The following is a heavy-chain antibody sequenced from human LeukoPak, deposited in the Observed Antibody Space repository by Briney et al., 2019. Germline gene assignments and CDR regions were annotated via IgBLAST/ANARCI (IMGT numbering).Heavy chain of an antibody. CDR2: ISGSGDNT. CDR1: GFTFSNYA. V-gene: IGHV3-23*01. CDR3: AKVSWANYFDY. J-gene: IGHJ4*02. D-gene: IGHD6-13*01. Sequence: GGSLRLSCAASGFTFSNYAMSWVRQAPGRGLEWVSAISGSGDNTYYADSVRGRFTISRDNSKNTLYLQMNSLRAEDTAIYYCAKVSWANYFDYWGQGTLVTVSS.